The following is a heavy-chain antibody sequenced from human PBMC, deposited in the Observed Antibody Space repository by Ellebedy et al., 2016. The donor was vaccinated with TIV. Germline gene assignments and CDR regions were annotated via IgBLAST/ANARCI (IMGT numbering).Heavy chain of an antibody. D-gene: IGHD3-22*01. Sequence: GGSLRLSCKGSGYSFTSYWIGWVRQMPGKGLEWMGIIYPGDSDTRYSPSFQGHVTISADKSITTAYLQWSSLEASDTAMYYCGTLGHYYDSSGYFPSYYFASWGQGTLVTVSS. CDR2: IYPGDSDT. CDR1: GYSFTSYW. V-gene: IGHV5-51*01. CDR3: GTLGHYYDSSGYFPSYYFAS. J-gene: IGHJ4*02.